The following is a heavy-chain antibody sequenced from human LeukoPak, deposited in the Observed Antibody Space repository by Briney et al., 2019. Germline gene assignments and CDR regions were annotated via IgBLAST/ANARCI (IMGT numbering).Heavy chain of an antibody. V-gene: IGHV3-53*01. Sequence: PGGSLRLTCVVSGFIASSNYMSWVRQAPGKRLEWISLIYSGGTTHYADSVMGRFTISRDNSKTTLFLQMNSLKAEDTAVYYCATGGRSGVALEQWGQGTLVTVSS. J-gene: IGHJ4*02. D-gene: IGHD3-3*01. CDR3: ATGGRSGVALEQ. CDR1: GFIASSNY. CDR2: IYSGGTT.